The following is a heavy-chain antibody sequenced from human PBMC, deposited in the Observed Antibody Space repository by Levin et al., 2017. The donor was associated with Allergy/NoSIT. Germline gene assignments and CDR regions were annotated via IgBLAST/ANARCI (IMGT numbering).Heavy chain of an antibody. D-gene: IGHD3-3*01. J-gene: IGHJ3*02. CDR2: INPNSGGT. CDR3: ARARYDFWSGRGAFDI. V-gene: IGHV1-2*06. Sequence: ASVKVSCKASGYTFTGYYMHWVRQAPGQGLEWMGRINPNSGGTNYAQKFQGRVTMTRDTSISTAYMELSRLRSDDTAVYYCARARYDFWSGRGAFDIWGQGTMVTVSS. CDR1: GYTFTGYY.